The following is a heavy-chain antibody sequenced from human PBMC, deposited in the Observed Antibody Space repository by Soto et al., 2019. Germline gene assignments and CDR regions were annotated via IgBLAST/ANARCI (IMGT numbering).Heavy chain of an antibody. V-gene: IGHV4-59*01. CDR3: AREPALSGYVHDYGDSDAFDI. Sequence: SETLSLTCTVSGGSISSYYWSWIRQPPGKGLEWIGYIYYSGSTNYNPSLKSRVTISVDTSKNQFSLKLSSVTAADTAVYYCAREPALSGYVHDYGDSDAFDIWGQGTMVTVSS. J-gene: IGHJ3*02. CDR1: GGSISSYY. CDR2: IYYSGST. D-gene: IGHD4-17*01.